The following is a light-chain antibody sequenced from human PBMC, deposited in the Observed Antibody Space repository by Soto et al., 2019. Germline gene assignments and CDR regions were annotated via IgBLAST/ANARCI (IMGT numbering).Light chain of an antibody. CDR1: QSVNIY. V-gene: IGKV3-11*01. J-gene: IGKJ1*01. CDR3: QQRSNWSWT. CDR2: GAS. Sequence: EIVLTQSPGALSLSPGERATLSCRASQSVNIYLAWYQQKPGQAPRLLIYGASTRATAIPARFSGSGSGTDFTLTISSLQPEDFAVYYCQQRSNWSWTFGQGTKVDIK.